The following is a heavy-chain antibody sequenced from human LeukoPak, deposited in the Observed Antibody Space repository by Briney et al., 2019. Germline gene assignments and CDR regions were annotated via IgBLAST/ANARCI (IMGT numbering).Heavy chain of an antibody. Sequence: PSQTLSLTCAVSGGSISSGGYSWSWIRQPPGKGLEWIGYIYYSGSTNYNPSLKSRVTISVDTSKNQFSLKLSSVTAADTAVYYCARGYSYGWDYYYGMDVWGQGTTVTVSS. CDR3: ARGYSYGWDYYYGMDV. CDR1: GGSISSGGYS. V-gene: IGHV4-61*08. D-gene: IGHD5-18*01. J-gene: IGHJ6*02. CDR2: IYYSGST.